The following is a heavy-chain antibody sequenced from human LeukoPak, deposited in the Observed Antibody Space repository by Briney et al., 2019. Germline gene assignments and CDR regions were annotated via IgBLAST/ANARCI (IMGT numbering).Heavy chain of an antibody. V-gene: IGHV4-34*01. J-gene: IGHJ6*03. CDR2: INHSGST. CDR3: ARQATIVVVPAAIYYYYYMDV. CDR1: TDSFSSHY. D-gene: IGHD2-2*01. Sequence: SETLSLTCAVSTDSFSSHYWTWIRQPPGKGLEWIGEINHSGSTNYNPSLNSRVTISVDTSKNQFPLKLSSVTAADTAVYYCARQATIVVVPAAIYYYYYMDVWGKGTTVTVSS.